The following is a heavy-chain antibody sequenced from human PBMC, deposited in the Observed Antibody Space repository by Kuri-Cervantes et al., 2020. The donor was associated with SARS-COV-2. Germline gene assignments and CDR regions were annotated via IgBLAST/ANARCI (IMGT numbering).Heavy chain of an antibody. V-gene: IGHV5-51*01. CDR2: IYPGDPDT. J-gene: IGHJ3*02. D-gene: IGHD2-2*02. CDR3: ARRTRYCSSTSCDIGAFDI. Sequence: KVSCKGSGYSFTSYWIGWVRQMPGKGLEWMGIIYPGDPDTRYSPSFQGQVTISADKSISTAYLQWSSLKASDTAMYYCARRTRYCSSTSCDIGAFDIWGQGTMVTVSS. CDR1: GYSFTSYW.